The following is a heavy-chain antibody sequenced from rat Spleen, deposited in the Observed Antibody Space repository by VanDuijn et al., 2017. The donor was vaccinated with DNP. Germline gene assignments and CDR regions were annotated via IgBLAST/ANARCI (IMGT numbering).Heavy chain of an antibody. CDR3: ARHSRGAMDA. CDR1: GFTFSDYD. Sequence: EVQLVESGGGLVEPGRSMKLSCAASGFTFSDYDMAWVRQAPTKGLEWVAYITYDGGNTYYRDSVKGRFTISRDNAKSTLYLQMNSLRSEDMATYYCARHSRGAMDAWGQGTSVTVSS. V-gene: IGHV5-22*01. J-gene: IGHJ4*01. CDR2: ITYDGGNT.